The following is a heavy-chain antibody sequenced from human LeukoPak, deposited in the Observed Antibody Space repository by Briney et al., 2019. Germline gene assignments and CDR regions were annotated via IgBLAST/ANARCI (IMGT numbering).Heavy chain of an antibody. Sequence: GGSLRLSCAASGFTFDDYAMHWVRQAPGKGLEWVSGISWNSGSIGYADSVKGRFTISRDKAKNSLYLQMNSLRAEDTALYYCAKAYNYDISGSSFDCWGQGTLVTVSS. CDR1: GFTFDDYA. V-gene: IGHV3-9*01. CDR2: ISWNSGSI. J-gene: IGHJ4*02. CDR3: AKAYNYDISGSSFDC. D-gene: IGHD3-22*01.